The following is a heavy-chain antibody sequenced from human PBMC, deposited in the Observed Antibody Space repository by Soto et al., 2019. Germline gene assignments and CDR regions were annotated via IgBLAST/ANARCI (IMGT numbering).Heavy chain of an antibody. CDR2: ISGSSKTI. CDR3: ARDKNWAFDY. J-gene: IGHJ4*02. V-gene: IGHV3-48*02. CDR1: GLTFSGDS. Sequence: PGGSLRLCCVASGLTFSGDSINWVRQAPGKGLEWVSYISGSSKTIHYADSVKGRFTISRDNAKYSVYLQMNGLRDEDMAVYYCARDKNWAFDYWGQGA. D-gene: IGHD7-27*01.